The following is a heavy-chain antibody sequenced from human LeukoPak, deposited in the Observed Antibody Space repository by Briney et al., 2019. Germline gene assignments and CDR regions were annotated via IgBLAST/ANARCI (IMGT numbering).Heavy chain of an antibody. CDR1: GGTFSSYA. J-gene: IGHJ4*02. D-gene: IGHD2-21*02. CDR3: ARAPYCGGDCYFPDY. Sequence: SVKVSCKASGGTFSSYAISWLRQAPGQGLEWMGRIIPILGIANYAQKFQGRVTITADKSTSTAYMELSSLRSEDTAVYYCARAPYCGGDCYFPDYWGQGTLVTVSS. CDR2: IIPILGIA. V-gene: IGHV1-69*04.